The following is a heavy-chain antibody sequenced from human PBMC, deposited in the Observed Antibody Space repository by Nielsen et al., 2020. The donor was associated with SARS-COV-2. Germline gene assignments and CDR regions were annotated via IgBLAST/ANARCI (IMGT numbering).Heavy chain of an antibody. V-gene: IGHV3-74*01. J-gene: IGHJ4*02. CDR1: GFTFSTYW. CDR2: INQDGSTT. D-gene: IGHD3-3*01. CDR3: ARVAFWSGYDY. Sequence: GESLKISCAASGFTFSTYWMHWVRQAPGKGLVWVSRINQDGSTTNYGDSVQGRFTISRDNARNTLYLQMSGLRAEDTGVYYCARVAFWSGYDYWGQGALVTVSS.